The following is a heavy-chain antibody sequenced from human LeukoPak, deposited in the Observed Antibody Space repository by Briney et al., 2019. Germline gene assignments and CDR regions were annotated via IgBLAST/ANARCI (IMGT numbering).Heavy chain of an antibody. CDR3: ARNIRLRYTSDWYSFDY. CDR1: GFTFSDYY. CDR2: ISSSGSTI. J-gene: IGHJ4*02. V-gene: IGHV3-11*01. D-gene: IGHD6-19*01. Sequence: KSGGSLRLSCAASGFTFSDYYMTWIRQAPGKGLEWLSYISSSGSTIYYADSVKGRFTISRDNAKNSLYLQMSSLRAEDTAVYYCARNIRLRYTSDWYSFDYWGQGTLVTVSS.